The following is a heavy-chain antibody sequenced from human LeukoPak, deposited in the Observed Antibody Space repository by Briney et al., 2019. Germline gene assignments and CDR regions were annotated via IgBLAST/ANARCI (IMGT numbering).Heavy chain of an antibody. CDR3: TTPRGGKLLLDAFDI. CDR1: GYTFTSYD. D-gene: IGHD3-22*01. Sequence: ASVKVSCKASGYTFTSYDINWVRQATGQGLEWMGWMNPNSGNTGYAQKFQGRVTMTRNTSISTAYMELSSLRSEDTAVYYCTTPRGGKLLLDAFDIWGQGTMVTVSS. V-gene: IGHV1-8*01. CDR2: MNPNSGNT. J-gene: IGHJ3*02.